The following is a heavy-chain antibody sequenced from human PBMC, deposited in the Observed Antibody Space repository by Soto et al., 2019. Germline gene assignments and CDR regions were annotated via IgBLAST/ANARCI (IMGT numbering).Heavy chain of an antibody. CDR1: GYTFTSYD. V-gene: IGHV1-8*01. CDR3: ARARRDYDFWTTYYPPNLDV. Sequence: QVQLVQSGAEVKKPGASVKVSCKASGYTFTSYDINWVRQATGQGLEWMGWMNPNSGNTGFAQKFQGRITMTRNTSVSTAYMDLSSLRSDDTAVYYCARARRDYDFWTTYYPPNLDVWGQGTTVTVSS. J-gene: IGHJ6*02. D-gene: IGHD3-3*01. CDR2: MNPNSGNT.